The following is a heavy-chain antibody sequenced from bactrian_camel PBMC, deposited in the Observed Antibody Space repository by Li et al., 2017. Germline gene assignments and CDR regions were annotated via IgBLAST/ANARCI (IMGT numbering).Heavy chain of an antibody. J-gene: IGHJ4*01. CDR2: ITINGST. CDR1: GFTLDDSD. V-gene: IGHV3S55*01. CDR3: ADRPWPCTYATWLFQHLYKN. D-gene: IGHD1*01. Sequence: HVQLVESGGGSVQTGGSLRLSCTASGFTLDDSDMAWYRQAPGNECELVSTITINGSTYYADSVKGRFAISRDTATNTLYLQMNSLNSDDTAMYYCADRPWPCTYATWLFQHLYKNWGQGTQVTVS.